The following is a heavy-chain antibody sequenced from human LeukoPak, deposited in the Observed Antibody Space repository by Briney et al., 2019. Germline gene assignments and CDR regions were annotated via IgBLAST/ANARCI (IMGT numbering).Heavy chain of an antibody. J-gene: IGHJ5*02. Sequence: PSETLSLTCTVSGGSISSSSYYWGWIRQPPGKGLEWIGSIYYSGSTYYNPSLKRRVTISVDTSKNQFSLKLSSVTAADTAVYYCASRRVLQWFGGHNWFDPWGQGTLVTVSS. D-gene: IGHD3-10*01. CDR2: IYYSGST. V-gene: IGHV4-39*07. CDR1: GGSISSSSYY. CDR3: ASRRVLQWFGGHNWFDP.